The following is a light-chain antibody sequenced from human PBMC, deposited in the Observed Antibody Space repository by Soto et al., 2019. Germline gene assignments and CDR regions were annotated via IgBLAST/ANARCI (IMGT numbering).Light chain of an antibody. CDR2: KAS. CDR1: QSISSW. V-gene: IGKV1-5*03. Sequence: DIPMTQSPSTLSASVGDRVTITCRASQSISSWLAWYQQKPGKAPKVLIYKASSLEGGVPSRFSGSGSGTEFTLTISSLQPDDFATYYCQQYKSSFITFGGGTKVEIK. J-gene: IGKJ4*01. CDR3: QQYKSSFIT.